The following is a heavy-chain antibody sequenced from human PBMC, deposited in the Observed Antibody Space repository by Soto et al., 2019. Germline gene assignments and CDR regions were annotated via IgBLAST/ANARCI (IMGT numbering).Heavy chain of an antibody. V-gene: IGHV1-69*01. CDR2: IIPIFGTA. CDR1: GGTFSSYA. J-gene: IGHJ6*02. CDR3: ARVRSPLWFGELFPNYYYYGMDV. Sequence: QVQLVQSGAEVKKPGSSVKVSCKASGGTFSSYAISWVRQAPGQGLEWMGGIIPIFGTANYAQKFQGRVTITADESTSTAYMELRSLRSEDTAVYYCARVRSPLWFGELFPNYYYYGMDVWGQGTTVTVSS. D-gene: IGHD3-10*01.